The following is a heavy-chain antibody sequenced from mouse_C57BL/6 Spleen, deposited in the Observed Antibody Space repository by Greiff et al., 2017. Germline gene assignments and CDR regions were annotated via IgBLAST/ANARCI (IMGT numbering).Heavy chain of an antibody. J-gene: IGHJ3*01. Sequence: QVQLKESGAELMKPGASVKLSCKATGYTFTGYWIEWVKQRPGHGLEWIGEILPGSGSTNYNEKFKGKATFTADTSSNTASMQLSSLTTEDSAIYYCARGDYDYDKGGAWLAYWGQGTLVTVSA. CDR3: ARGDYDYDKGGAWLAY. CDR2: ILPGSGST. V-gene: IGHV1-9*01. D-gene: IGHD2-4*01. CDR1: GYTFTGYW.